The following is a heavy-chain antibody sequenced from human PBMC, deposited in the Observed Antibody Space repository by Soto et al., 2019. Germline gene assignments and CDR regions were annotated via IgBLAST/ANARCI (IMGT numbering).Heavy chain of an antibody. CDR3: ARDFGSGSYYSGWYYGMDV. Sequence: SKTLSLTCTVSGGSMSSYYWSWIRQPPGKVLEWIGYIYYSGSTSYNPSLKSRVTISVDTSKNQFSLKLSSATAADTAVYYCARDFGSGSYYSGWYYGMDVWGQGTTVTVS. CDR2: IYYSGST. V-gene: IGHV4-59*01. D-gene: IGHD3-10*01. CDR1: GGSMSSYY. J-gene: IGHJ6*02.